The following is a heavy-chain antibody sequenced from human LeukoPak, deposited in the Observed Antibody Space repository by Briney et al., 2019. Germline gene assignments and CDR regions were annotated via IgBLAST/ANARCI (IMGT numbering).Heavy chain of an antibody. D-gene: IGHD6-13*01. V-gene: IGHV4-39*01. CDR3: ARLRYSSNWYFDY. J-gene: IGHJ4*02. CDR2: INHSGST. Sequence: SETLSLTCTVSGVSNSTSSYYWGWICQPPGKGLEWIGSINHSGSTYYNPSLKSRVTISVDTSKNQFSLRLTSVTAADTSVYYCARLRYSSNWYFDYWGQGTLVTVSS. CDR1: GVSNSTSSYY.